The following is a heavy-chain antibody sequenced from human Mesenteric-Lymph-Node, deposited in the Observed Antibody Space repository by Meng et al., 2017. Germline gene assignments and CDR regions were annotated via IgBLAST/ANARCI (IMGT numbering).Heavy chain of an antibody. J-gene: IGHJ4*02. CDR2: INWNGGST. CDR3: ARTYDSSTYYVSNFDY. V-gene: IGHV3-20*04. D-gene: IGHD3-22*01. CDR1: GFTFDDYG. Sequence: GESLKISCAASGFTFDDYGMSWVRQAPGKGLEWVAGINWNGGSTGYADSVKGRFTISRDNAKNSLYLQMNSLRAEDTALYYCARTYDSSTYYVSNFDYWGQGTRVTVSS.